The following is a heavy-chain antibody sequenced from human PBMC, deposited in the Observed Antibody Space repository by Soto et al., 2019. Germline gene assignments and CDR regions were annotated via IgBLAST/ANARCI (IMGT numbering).Heavy chain of an antibody. J-gene: IGHJ4*02. CDR3: ARRQYLDY. CDR1: GFTFGDYA. Sequence: GGSLRLSCTGSGFTFGDYAMGWFRQAPGKGLEWVGFIRSKAYGGATEYAASVKDRFTISRDDSKSIAYLQMNSLETEDTAVYYCARRQYLDYWGQGTLVTVSS. CDR2: IRSKAYGGAT. V-gene: IGHV3-49*03.